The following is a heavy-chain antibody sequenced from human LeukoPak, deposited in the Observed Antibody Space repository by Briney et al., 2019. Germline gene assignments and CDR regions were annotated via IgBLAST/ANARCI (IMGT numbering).Heavy chain of an antibody. CDR2: INPNSGGT. J-gene: IGHJ4*02. D-gene: IGHD5-12*01. V-gene: IGHV1-2*02. CDR3: ASGYSGYDPYNFDY. CDR1: GYTFTGYY. Sequence: ASVMVSCKASGYTFTGYYMHWVRQAPGQGLEWMGWINPNSGGTNYAQKFQGRVTMTRDTSISTAYMELSRLRSDDTAVYYCASGYSGYDPYNFDYWGQGTLVTVSS.